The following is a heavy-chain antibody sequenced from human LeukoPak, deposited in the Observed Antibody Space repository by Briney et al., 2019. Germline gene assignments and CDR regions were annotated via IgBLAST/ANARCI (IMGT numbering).Heavy chain of an antibody. J-gene: IGHJ4*02. CDR1: GDRISNSHR. D-gene: IGHD6-6*01. CDR2: IYLSGDT. CDR3: AKDPHASIAADY. Sequence: SETLSLTCRVPGDRISNSHRRSWVRQPPGKGLEWIGVIYLSGDTDYNPSLKSRVTISLDKSKNQFSLKLTYVTAADTAVYYCAKDPHASIAADYWGQGTLVTVSS. V-gene: IGHV4/OR15-8*01.